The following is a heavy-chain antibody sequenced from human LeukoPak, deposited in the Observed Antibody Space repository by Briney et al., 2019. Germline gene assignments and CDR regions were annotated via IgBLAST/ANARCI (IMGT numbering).Heavy chain of an antibody. CDR1: GGSISNSNYY. Sequence: SETLSLTCSVSGGSISNSNYYWGWIRQPPGRGLEWIANIYYSGSAYYSPSLKSRVTVSVDTSKNQFSLKLNSVTAADTAVYYCARQSTIAAARIDPWGQGTLVTVSS. J-gene: IGHJ5*02. CDR3: ARQSTIAAARIDP. D-gene: IGHD6-25*01. V-gene: IGHV4-39*01. CDR2: IYYSGSA.